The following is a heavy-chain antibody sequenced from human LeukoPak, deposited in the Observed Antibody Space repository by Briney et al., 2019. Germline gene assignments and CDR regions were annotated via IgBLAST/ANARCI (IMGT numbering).Heavy chain of an antibody. CDR3: ARDDSDFAY. Sequence: GGSLRLSCAASGFTFSTYWMTWVRQAPGKGLKWVANIKEDGSEKYYVDSVKGRFTISRDNAKNSLYLQMSGLRAEDTAVYYCARDDSDFAYWGQGTLVTVSS. D-gene: IGHD4-11*01. V-gene: IGHV3-7*01. J-gene: IGHJ4*02. CDR1: GFTFSTYW. CDR2: IKEDGSEK.